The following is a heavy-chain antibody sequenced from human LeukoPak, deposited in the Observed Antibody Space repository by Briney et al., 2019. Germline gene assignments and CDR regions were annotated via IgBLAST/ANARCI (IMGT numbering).Heavy chain of an antibody. D-gene: IGHD1-26*01. J-gene: IGHJ3*01. CDR3: ARQGSGGRSLDV. V-gene: IGHV4-59*08. CDR2: MYNSGST. Sequence: PSETLSLTCTVTVGSISTYYWSWIRQPPGKGLEWIGYMYNSGSTNYNPSLKSRVTVSIGTSKNQFSLRRSSATAAGTTVYYGARQGSGGRSLDVWGQGTMVTVSS. CDR1: VGSISTYY.